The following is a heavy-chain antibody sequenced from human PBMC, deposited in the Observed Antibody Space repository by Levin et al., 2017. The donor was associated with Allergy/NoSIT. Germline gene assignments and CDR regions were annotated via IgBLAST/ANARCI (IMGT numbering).Heavy chain of an antibody. CDR2: ISADGRNT. V-gene: IGHV3-30*04. J-gene: IGHJ6*02. CDR1: GLSFSKYA. CDR3: ASGGRGEEREYSYYYYGMDV. D-gene: IGHD2/OR15-2a*01. Sequence: RAGGSLRLSCAASGLSFSKYAMHWVRQAPGKGLEWVALISADGRNTYYADSVKGRFTISRDDSKNTLSVQMSGLTPDDTAVYYCASGGRGEEREYSYYYYGMDVWGQGTTVIVSS.